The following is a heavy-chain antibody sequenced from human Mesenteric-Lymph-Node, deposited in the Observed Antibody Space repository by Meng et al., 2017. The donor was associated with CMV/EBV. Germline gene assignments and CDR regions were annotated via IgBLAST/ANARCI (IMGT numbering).Heavy chain of an antibody. CDR1: GFTFDDYA. Sequence: GGSLRLSCAASGFTFDDYAMHWVRQAPGKGLEWVSLISWDGGSTYYADSVKGRFTISRDNSNNTLYLQMNSLRAEDTAVYYCARDGYCSSTSCYTRGYFDLWGRGTLVTVSS. J-gene: IGHJ2*01. V-gene: IGHV3-43D*04. D-gene: IGHD2-2*02. CDR3: ARDGYCSSTSCYTRGYFDL. CDR2: ISWDGGST.